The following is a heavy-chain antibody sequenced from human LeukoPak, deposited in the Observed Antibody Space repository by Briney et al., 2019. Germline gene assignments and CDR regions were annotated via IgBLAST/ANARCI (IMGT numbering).Heavy chain of an antibody. Sequence: GRSLRLSCAASGFTFSSYGMHWVRQAPGKGLEWVAVISYDGSNKYYADSVKGRFTISRDNSKNTLYLQMNSLRAEDTAVYYCAKVPYTAMVTKNYYYGMDVWGKGTTVTVSS. CDR3: AKVPYTAMVTKNYYYGMDV. CDR2: ISYDGSNK. D-gene: IGHD5-18*01. CDR1: GFTFSSYG. J-gene: IGHJ6*04. V-gene: IGHV3-30*18.